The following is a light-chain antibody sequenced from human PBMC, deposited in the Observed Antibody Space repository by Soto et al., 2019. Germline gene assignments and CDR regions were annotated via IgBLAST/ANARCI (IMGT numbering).Light chain of an antibody. J-gene: IGKJ1*01. CDR2: AAS. CDR3: LQDYNYPWT. CDR1: QGIRND. V-gene: IGKV1-6*01. Sequence: ALQMTQSPSSLSASVGDRVTITCRASQGIRNDLGWYQQKPGKAPKLLIYAASSLQSGVPSRFSGSGSSTDFTLTISSLQPEDFATYYCLQDYNYPWTFGQGTKVEIK.